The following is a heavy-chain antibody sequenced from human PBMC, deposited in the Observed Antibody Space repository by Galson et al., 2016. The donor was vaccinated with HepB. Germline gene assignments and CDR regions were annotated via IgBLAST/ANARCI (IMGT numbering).Heavy chain of an antibody. CDR3: AKTDH. CDR1: GFTLSDYA. J-gene: IGHJ5*02. V-gene: IGHV3-23*01. CDR2: MSGSGRNT. Sequence: SLRLSCAASGFTLSDYAMSWVRQAPGKGLEWVSGMSGSGRNTYYVDSVKGRFTISRDNSKNTLYLQMNSLRAEDTAVYYCAKTDHWGQGTLVTVSS.